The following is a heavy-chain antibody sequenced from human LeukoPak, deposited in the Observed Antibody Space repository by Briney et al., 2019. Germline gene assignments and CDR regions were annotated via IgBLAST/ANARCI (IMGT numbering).Heavy chain of an antibody. D-gene: IGHD6-19*01. J-gene: IGHJ4*02. V-gene: IGHV4-31*03. Sequence: PSETLSLTCTVSGGSISSGGYYWSWIRQHPGKGLEWIGYIYYSGSTYYNPSLKSRVTISVDTSKNQFSLKLSSVTAADTAVYYCARVARYSSGWYDYWGQGTLVTVSS. CDR2: IYYSGST. CDR1: GGSISSGGYY. CDR3: ARVARYSSGWYDY.